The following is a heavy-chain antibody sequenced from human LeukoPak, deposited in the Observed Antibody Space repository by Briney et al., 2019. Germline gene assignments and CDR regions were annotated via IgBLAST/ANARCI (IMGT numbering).Heavy chain of an antibody. CDR2: IYTSGGT. CDR3: ARDDGFWFDP. V-gene: IGHV4-61*02. CDR1: GGSISSGSYY. Sequence: SETLSLTFTVSGGSISSGSYYWSWIRQPAGKGLEWIGRIYTSGGTNYNPSLKSRVTISVDTSKSQFSLKLSSVTAADTAVYYCARDDGFWFDPWGQGTLVTVSS. D-gene: IGHD4-17*01. J-gene: IGHJ5*02.